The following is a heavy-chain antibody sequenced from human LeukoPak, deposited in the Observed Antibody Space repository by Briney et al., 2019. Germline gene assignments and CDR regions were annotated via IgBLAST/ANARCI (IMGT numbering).Heavy chain of an antibody. Sequence: GGSLRLSCAASGFSFSSYNMNWVRLAPGKGLEWVSSISTSNSYIYYADSVKGRFTISRDNAQSSLYLQMNSLTAEDTAVYYCAGDRPRYCGRTSCPVDYWGQGILVTVSS. CDR3: AGDRPRYCGRTSCPVDY. V-gene: IGHV3-21*01. CDR2: ISTSNSYI. CDR1: GFSFSSYN. J-gene: IGHJ4*02. D-gene: IGHD2-2*01.